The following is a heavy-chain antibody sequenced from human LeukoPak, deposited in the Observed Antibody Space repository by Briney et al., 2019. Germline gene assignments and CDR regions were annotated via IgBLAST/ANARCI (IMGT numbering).Heavy chain of an antibody. V-gene: IGHV4-59*01. CDR2: IYGSGST. D-gene: IGHD1-1*01. CDR3: AREGTSGTHLNWFDP. CDR1: GGSISSYY. Sequence: KSSETLSLTCTVSGGSISSYYWSWIRQPPGKGLEWIGHIYGSGSTNYNPSLKSRVTLSVDTSKNQFSLKLSSVTAADTAVYYRAREGTSGTHLNWFDPWGQGTLVTVSS. J-gene: IGHJ5*02.